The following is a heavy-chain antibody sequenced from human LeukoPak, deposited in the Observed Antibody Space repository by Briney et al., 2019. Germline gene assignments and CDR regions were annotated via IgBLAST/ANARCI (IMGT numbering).Heavy chain of an antibody. CDR2: IKPDGSTT. CDR1: GFTISSYW. J-gene: IGHJ4*02. Sequence: GGSLRLSCAASGFTISSYWMNWVRQAPGKGLQWVANIKPDGSTTHYVGSVMGRFTISRDNAKNSVYLEMNSLRADDTAVYYCARSARLMKGVVEVTALDDWGQGTLVTVSS. D-gene: IGHD3-3*01. CDR3: ARSARLMKGVVEVTALDD. V-gene: IGHV3-7*01.